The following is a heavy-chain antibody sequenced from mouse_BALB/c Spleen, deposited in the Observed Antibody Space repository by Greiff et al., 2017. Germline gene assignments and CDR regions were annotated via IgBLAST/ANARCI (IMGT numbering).Heavy chain of an antibody. CDR1: GFTFSSYA. V-gene: IGHV5-6-5*01. CDR2: ISSGGST. J-gene: IGHJ4*01. CDR3: ARGATAPYAMDY. D-gene: IGHD1-2*01. Sequence: EVKLVESGGGLVKPGGSLKLSCAASGFTFSSYAMSWVRQTPEKRLEWVASISSGGSTYYPDSVKGRFTISRDNARNILYLQMSSLRSEDTAMYYCARGATAPYAMDYWGQGTSVTVSS.